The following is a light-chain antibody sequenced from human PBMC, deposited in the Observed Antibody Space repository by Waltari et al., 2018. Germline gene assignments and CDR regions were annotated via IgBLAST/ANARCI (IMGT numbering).Light chain of an antibody. Sequence: KFVLTQPPSVSESPGKTITISCTRSSGGIASAHVQWYQQRPGSAPSTGIYEDNRRPSGVSDRFSGSIDSSSNSASLTISGLKTEDEADYFCQAYDENNPWVIGGGTRLTVL. CDR1: SGGIASAH. J-gene: IGLJ3*02. CDR2: EDN. CDR3: QAYDENNPWV. V-gene: IGLV6-57*04.